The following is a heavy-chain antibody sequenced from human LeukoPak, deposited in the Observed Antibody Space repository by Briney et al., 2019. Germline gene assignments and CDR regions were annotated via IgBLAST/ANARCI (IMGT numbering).Heavy chain of an antibody. CDR1: GFTVSSNY. CDR2: IYSRCST. D-gene: IGHD2-2*03. Sequence: GGSLRLSCAASGFTVSSNYMSWVRQAPGKGLEEVSVIYSRCSTYYADSVKGRFTISRDNSKNTLYLQMNSLRAEDTAVYYCARWPGMDKAVWGQGTTVTVSS. V-gene: IGHV3-53*01. J-gene: IGHJ6*02. CDR3: ARWPGMDKAV.